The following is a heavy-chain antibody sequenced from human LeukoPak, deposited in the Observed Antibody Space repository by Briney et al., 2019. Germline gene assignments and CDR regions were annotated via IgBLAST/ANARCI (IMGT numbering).Heavy chain of an antibody. CDR2: INHSGST. CDR3: ARGDMVRGLVY. D-gene: IGHD3-10*01. J-gene: IGHJ4*02. Sequence: SGTLSLTCAVSGGSISSSNWWSWVRQPPGKGLEWIGEINHSGSTNYNPSLKSRVTISVDTSKNQFPLKLSSVTAADTAVYYCARGDMVRGLVYWGQGTLVTVSS. V-gene: IGHV4-4*02. CDR1: GGSISSSNW.